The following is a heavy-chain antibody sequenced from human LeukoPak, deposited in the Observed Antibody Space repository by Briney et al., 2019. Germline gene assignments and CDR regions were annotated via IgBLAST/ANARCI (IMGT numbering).Heavy chain of an antibody. Sequence: GGSLRLSCAASGFTINTYALAWVRQAPGKGLEWVSGISGRGGSTNYADSVKGRFTISRDNSKKTLYLHMNSLRAEDTATYYCAKAVLAANWDTYYFDYWGQGTLVTVSS. CDR2: ISGRGGST. D-gene: IGHD7-27*01. J-gene: IGHJ4*02. CDR1: GFTINTYA. CDR3: AKAVLAANWDTYYFDY. V-gene: IGHV3-23*01.